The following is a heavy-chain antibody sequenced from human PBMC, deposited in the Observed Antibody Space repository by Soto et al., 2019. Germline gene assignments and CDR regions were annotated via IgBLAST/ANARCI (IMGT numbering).Heavy chain of an antibody. D-gene: IGHD3-10*01. J-gene: IGHJ6*02. CDR1: GGSISSYY. V-gene: IGHV4-4*07. CDR2: IYTSGST. CDR3: ARDRYRAVYYYYYGMDV. Sequence: QVQLQESGPGLVKPSETLSLTCTVSGGSISSYYWSWIRQPAGKGLEWIGRIYTSGSTNYNPSLKSRVTMSVDTYKNQFSRKLSAVPAADTAVYYCARDRYRAVYYYYYGMDVWGQGTTVTVSS.